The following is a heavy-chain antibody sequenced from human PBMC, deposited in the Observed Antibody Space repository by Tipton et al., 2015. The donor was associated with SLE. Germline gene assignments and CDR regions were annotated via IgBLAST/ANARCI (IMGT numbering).Heavy chain of an antibody. CDR2: IYYSGST. V-gene: IGHV4-59*01. D-gene: IGHD3-10*01. CDR1: GGSISSYY. J-gene: IGHJ6*03. Sequence: LRLSCTVSGGSISSYYWSWIRQPPGKGLEWIGYIYYSGSTNYNPSLKSRVTISVDTSKNQFSLKLSSVTAADTAVYYCARAFREPKAYYYYYMDVWGKGPTVTVSS. CDR3: ARAFREPKAYYYYYMDV.